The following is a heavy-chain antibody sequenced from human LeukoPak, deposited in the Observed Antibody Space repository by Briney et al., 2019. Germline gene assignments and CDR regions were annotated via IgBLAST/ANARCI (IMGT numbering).Heavy chain of an antibody. CDR2: ISGSGGST. V-gene: IGHV3-23*01. D-gene: IGHD3-10*02. CDR1: GFTFSSYG. CDR3: AELGITMIGGV. J-gene: IGHJ6*04. Sequence: GGTLRLSCAASGFTFSSYGLSWVRQAPGKGLEWVSAISGSGGSTYYADSVKGRFTISRDNSKNTLYLQMNSLRAEDTAVYYCAELGITMIGGVWGKGTTVTISS.